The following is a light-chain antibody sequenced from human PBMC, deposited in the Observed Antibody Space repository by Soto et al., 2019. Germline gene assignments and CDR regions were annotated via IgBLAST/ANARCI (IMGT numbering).Light chain of an antibody. CDR3: CSYAGSFVV. CDR2: DVS. V-gene: IGLV2-11*01. Sequence: QSVLTQPRSVTGSPGQSVTISCTGTSSDVGGYNSVSWYQQHPGKAPKLMIFDVSKRPSGVPDRFSGSKSGNTASLTISGLQADDEGDYYCCSYAGSFVVFGGGTKLTVL. J-gene: IGLJ2*01. CDR1: SSDVGGYNS.